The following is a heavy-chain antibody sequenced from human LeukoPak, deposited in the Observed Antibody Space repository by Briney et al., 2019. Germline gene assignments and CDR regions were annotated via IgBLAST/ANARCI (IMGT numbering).Heavy chain of an antibody. CDR2: INSDGSST. CDR1: GFTFSSYW. D-gene: IGHD6-13*01. J-gene: IGHJ4*02. Sequence: GGSLRLSCAASGFTFSSYWMHWVRHAPGKGLVWVSRINSDGSSTSYADSVKGRFTISRDNAKNTLYLQMNSLRAEDTAVYYCAREVSSSGYFDYWGQGTLVTVSS. CDR3: AREVSSSGYFDY. V-gene: IGHV3-74*01.